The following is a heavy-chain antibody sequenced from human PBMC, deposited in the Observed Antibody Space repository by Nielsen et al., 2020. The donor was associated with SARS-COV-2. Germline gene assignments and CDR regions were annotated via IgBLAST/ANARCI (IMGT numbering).Heavy chain of an antibody. J-gene: IGHJ6*02. CDR2: ISYDGSNK. CDR1: GFTFSSYG. V-gene: IGHV3-30*18. CDR3: AKGPGYGFYYGMDV. D-gene: IGHD3-9*01. Sequence: GESLKISCAASGFTFSSYGMRWVRQAPGKGLEWVAVISYDGSNKYYADSVKGRFTISRDNSKNTLYLQMNSLRAEDTAVYYCAKGPGYGFYYGMDVWGQGTTVTVSS.